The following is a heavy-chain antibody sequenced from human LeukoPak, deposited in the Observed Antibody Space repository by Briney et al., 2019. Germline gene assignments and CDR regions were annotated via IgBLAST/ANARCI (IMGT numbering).Heavy chain of an antibody. CDR3: ARHLSGTTMAHYFDF. J-gene: IGHJ4*02. CDR2: IYSSGST. Sequence: NTSETLSLTCTVSGGSISSYYWSWIRQPPGKGLEWLASIYSSGSTHSNPSLKSRVSISIDTSKNQFSLKLYSVTASDAAIYYCARHLSGTTMAHYFDFWGQGTLVTVSS. D-gene: IGHD1-1*01. V-gene: IGHV4-59*05. CDR1: GGSISSYY.